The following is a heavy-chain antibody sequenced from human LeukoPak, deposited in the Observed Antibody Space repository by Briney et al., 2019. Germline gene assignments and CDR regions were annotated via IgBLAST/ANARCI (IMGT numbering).Heavy chain of an antibody. J-gene: IGHJ4*02. CDR1: GFTLSNYE. CDR3: TSNDY. V-gene: IGHV3-48*03. Sequence: GGSLRLSCAASGFTLSNYEMNWVRQAPGKGLEWVSYISSSGSTIYYADSVKGRFTISRDNAKNSLYLQMNSPRAEDTAVYLCTSNDYWGQGTLVTVSS. CDR2: ISSSGSTI.